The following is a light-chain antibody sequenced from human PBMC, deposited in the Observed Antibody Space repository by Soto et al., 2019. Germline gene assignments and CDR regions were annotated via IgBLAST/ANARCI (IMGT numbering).Light chain of an antibody. Sequence: QSVLTQPPSVSGAPGQRVTISCTGSSSNIGAGYDVHWYQQLPGTAPKLLMYGNSNRPSGVPDRFSDSKSGTSASLAITGLQAEDEADYYCQSYDNSLSWVFGGGTKVTVL. CDR2: GNS. CDR3: QSYDNSLSWV. CDR1: SSNIGAGYD. J-gene: IGLJ3*02. V-gene: IGLV1-40*01.